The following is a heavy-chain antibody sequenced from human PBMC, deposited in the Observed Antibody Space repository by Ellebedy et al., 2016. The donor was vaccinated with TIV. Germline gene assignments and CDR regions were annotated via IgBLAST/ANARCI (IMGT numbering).Heavy chain of an antibody. J-gene: IGHJ4*02. D-gene: IGHD2-2*01. CDR2: ISGSGGAT. Sequence: GGSLRLXCAASGFTFGNFAMSWVRQAPGTGLEWVSSISGSGGATFHADSVQGRFSISRDNSKNTLYLQMNSLRADDTAVYYCAKGREEYQLPNYFFDFWGQGTLVTVSS. CDR3: AKGREEYQLPNYFFDF. CDR1: GFTFGNFA. V-gene: IGHV3-23*01.